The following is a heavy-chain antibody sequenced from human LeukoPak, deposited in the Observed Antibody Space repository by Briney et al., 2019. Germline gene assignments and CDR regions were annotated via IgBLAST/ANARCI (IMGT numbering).Heavy chain of an antibody. D-gene: IGHD3-16*01. CDR1: GFTFSSYG. V-gene: IGHV3-7*03. CDR3: ARGGGLDV. J-gene: IGHJ6*02. CDR2: INHNGNVN. Sequence: SGGSLRLSCSAPGFTFSSYGMNWVRQAPGKGLEWVASINHNGNVNYYVDSVKGRFTISRDNAKNSLYLQMSNLRAEDTAVYFCARGGGLDVWGQGATVTVSS.